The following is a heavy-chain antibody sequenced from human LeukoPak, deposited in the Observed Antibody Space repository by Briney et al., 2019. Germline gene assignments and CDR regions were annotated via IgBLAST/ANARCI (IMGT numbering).Heavy chain of an antibody. CDR3: ARDSPPAYCRSGSCYFDY. Sequence: SETLSLTCTVSGGSISSNSYYWSWIRRPAGKGLEWIGRIYTSGSTDYNPSLKSRVTISKDTSKNEFSLKLSSVTAADTAVYYCARDSPPAYCRSGSCYFDYWGQGTLVTVSS. D-gene: IGHD2-15*01. J-gene: IGHJ4*02. V-gene: IGHV4-61*02. CDR2: IYTSGST. CDR1: GGSISSNSYY.